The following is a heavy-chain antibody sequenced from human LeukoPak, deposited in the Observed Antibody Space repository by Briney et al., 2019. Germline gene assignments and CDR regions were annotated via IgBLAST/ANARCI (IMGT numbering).Heavy chain of an antibody. CDR3: ARDLVTVTKGFDI. J-gene: IGHJ3*02. V-gene: IGHV4-59*11. Sequence: PSETLSLTCAVPADSFSSHYWTWIRQSPGKGLEWIGYISYIGNTNYNPSLKSRVTISIDTSKNQFSLKLRSVTAADTAVYYCARDLVTVTKGFDIWGRGTMVSVSS. D-gene: IGHD4-17*01. CDR2: ISYIGNT. CDR1: ADSFSSHY.